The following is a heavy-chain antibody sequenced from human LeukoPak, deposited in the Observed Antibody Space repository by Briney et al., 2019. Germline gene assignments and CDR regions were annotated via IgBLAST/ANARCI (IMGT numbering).Heavy chain of an antibody. Sequence: GGSLRLSCAASAFTLSDYFMSWIRQAPGKGLEWVSYISSRGSTTYYADSVKGRFTISRDNAKNSLYLQMTSLRAEDTAVYYCARVAIAVAIYYMDVWGKGTTVTVSS. CDR1: AFTLSDYF. CDR2: ISSRGSTT. J-gene: IGHJ6*03. CDR3: ARVAIAVAIYYMDV. V-gene: IGHV3-11*04. D-gene: IGHD6-19*01.